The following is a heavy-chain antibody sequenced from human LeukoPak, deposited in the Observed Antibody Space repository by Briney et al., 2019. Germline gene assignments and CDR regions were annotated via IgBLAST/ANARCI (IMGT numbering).Heavy chain of an antibody. CDR2: INPNSGGT. Sequence: ASVKGSCKASGYTFTGHYMHWVRQAPGQGLEWMGWINPNSGGTNYAQKFQGRVTMTRDTSISTAYMELSRLRSDDTAVYYCAREGLWFGELLGPHFDYWGQGTLVTVSS. J-gene: IGHJ4*02. CDR3: AREGLWFGELLGPHFDY. CDR1: GYTFTGHY. V-gene: IGHV1-2*02. D-gene: IGHD3-10*01.